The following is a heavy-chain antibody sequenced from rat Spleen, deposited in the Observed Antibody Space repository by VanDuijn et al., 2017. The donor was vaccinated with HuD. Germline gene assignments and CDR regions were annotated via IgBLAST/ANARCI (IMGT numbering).Heavy chain of an antibody. V-gene: IGHV5-27*01. CDR1: GFTFSNYY. CDR3: AKDMETYNSGLFDY. Sequence: EVQLVESGGGLVQPGRSLKLSCAASGFTFSNYYMAWVRQAPTKGLEWVAYISTGGGSTYYRDSVKGRFTISRDNAKSTLYLQMDSLRSEDTATYYCAKDMETYNSGLFDYWGQGVMVTVSS. J-gene: IGHJ2*01. CDR2: ISTGGGST. D-gene: IGHD4-3*01.